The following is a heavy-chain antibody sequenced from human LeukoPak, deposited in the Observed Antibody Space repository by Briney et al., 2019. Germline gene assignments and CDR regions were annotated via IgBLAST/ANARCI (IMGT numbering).Heavy chain of an antibody. CDR3: ARGQIFDY. Sequence: SEALSLTCAVYGGSFSGYYWSWIRQPPGKGLEWIGEINHSGSTNYNPSLKSRVTISVDTSKNQFSLKLSSVTAADTAVYYCARGQIFDYWGQGTLVTVSS. J-gene: IGHJ4*02. CDR1: GGSFSGYY. V-gene: IGHV4-34*01. CDR2: INHSGST.